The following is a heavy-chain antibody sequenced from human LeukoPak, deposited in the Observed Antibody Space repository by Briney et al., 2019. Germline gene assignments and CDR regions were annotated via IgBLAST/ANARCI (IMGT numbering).Heavy chain of an antibody. V-gene: IGHV3-23*01. J-gene: IGHJ4*02. Sequence: GGSLRLSCAASGFSFSSFAMSWARQAPGKGLEWVSVFSGIGDNIDYADSVKGRFTISRDNSKHTLYLQMNSLRAEDTAVYYCARSPPYVLYSNYLFDYWGQGTLVTVSS. CDR1: GFSFSSFA. CDR2: FSGIGDNI. D-gene: IGHD4-11*01. CDR3: ARSPPYVLYSNYLFDY.